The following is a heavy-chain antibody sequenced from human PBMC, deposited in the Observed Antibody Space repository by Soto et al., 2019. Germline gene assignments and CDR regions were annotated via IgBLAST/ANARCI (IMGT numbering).Heavy chain of an antibody. Sequence: QPGWSLRLSCAASGFTFNSYAMSWVRQAPEAGLEWVSTISAVGGSTYYADSVKGRFTISRDNSKNTLYLQMNSLRADDTAVYYCAKLSSGSYWYFDLWGRGTLVTVSS. CDR1: GFTFNSYA. CDR3: AKLSSGSYWYFDL. D-gene: IGHD6-19*01. J-gene: IGHJ2*01. V-gene: IGHV3-23*01. CDR2: ISAVGGST.